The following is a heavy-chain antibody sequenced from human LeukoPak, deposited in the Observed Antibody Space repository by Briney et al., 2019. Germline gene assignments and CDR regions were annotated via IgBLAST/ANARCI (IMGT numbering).Heavy chain of an antibody. CDR3: ARGGAIGDSSGYYVGFAY. J-gene: IGHJ4*02. CDR1: GFTFSSYS. D-gene: IGHD3-22*01. Sequence: GGSLRLSCAASGFTFSSYSMNWVRQAPGKGLEWLSSIRSSSSYIYYADSVKGRFTISRDNAKNSLYLQMNSLRAVDTAVYYCARGGAIGDSSGYYVGFAYWGQGTLVTVSS. V-gene: IGHV3-21*01. CDR2: IRSSSSYI.